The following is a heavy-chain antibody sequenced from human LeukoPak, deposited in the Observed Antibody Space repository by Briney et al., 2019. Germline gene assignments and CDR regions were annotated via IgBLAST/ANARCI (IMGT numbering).Heavy chain of an antibody. CDR2: INHSGST. D-gene: IGHD3-22*01. CDR1: GGSFSGYY. V-gene: IGHV4-34*01. Sequence: PSETLPLTCAVYGGSFSGYYWSWIRQPPGKGLEWIGEINHSGSTNYNPSLKSRVTISVDTSKNPFSLKLSSVTAADTAVYYCARVAKRRRDYYDSSGYYTPFDYWGQGTLVTVSS. CDR3: ARVAKRRRDYYDSSGYYTPFDY. J-gene: IGHJ4*02.